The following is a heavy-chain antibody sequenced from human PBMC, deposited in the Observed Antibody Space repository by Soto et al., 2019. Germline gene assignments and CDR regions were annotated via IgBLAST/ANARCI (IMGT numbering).Heavy chain of an antibody. CDR3: AREADYVNWFDP. CDR1: GFTFSSYS. Sequence: GGALRLCCAASGFTFSSYSMNCVRQAPGKGLQWVSYISSSSSTTQHAESVKPRFTISRDNAKNSLYTQMKTLREEDKAVYYCAREADYVNWFDPWGQGTLVTVSS. J-gene: IGHJ5*02. D-gene: IGHD4-17*01. V-gene: IGHV3-48*02. CDR2: ISSSSSTT.